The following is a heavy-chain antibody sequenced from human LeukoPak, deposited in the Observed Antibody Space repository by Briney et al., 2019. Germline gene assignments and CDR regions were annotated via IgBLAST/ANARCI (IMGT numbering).Heavy chain of an antibody. V-gene: IGHV1-69*04. CDR3: ARAVDDDLAGYYWGDWFDP. CDR2: IIVTLGIP. D-gene: IGHD3-9*01. CDR1: GGTFTNYA. J-gene: IGHJ5*02. Sequence: ASVTVSCKATGGTFTNYAVSWVRQAPGQGLEWMGRIIVTLGIPNYAQKFQGRVAITADKSTSTAYMELSSLRSEDTAVYYCARAVDDDLAGYYWGDWFDPWGQGTLVTVSS.